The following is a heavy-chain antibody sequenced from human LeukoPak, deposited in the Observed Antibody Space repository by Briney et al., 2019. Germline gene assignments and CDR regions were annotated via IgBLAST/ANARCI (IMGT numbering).Heavy chain of an antibody. CDR1: GGPFSGYY. Sequence: SETLSLTCAVYGGPFSGYYWSWIRQPPGKGLEWIGEINHSGSTNYNPSLKSRVTISVDTSKNQYSLKLTSVTAADTAVYYCARVNWGAEAAKYFYYYMDVWGKGTTVAVSS. V-gene: IGHV4-34*01. D-gene: IGHD7-27*01. CDR3: ARVNWGAEAAKYFYYYMDV. CDR2: INHSGST. J-gene: IGHJ6*03.